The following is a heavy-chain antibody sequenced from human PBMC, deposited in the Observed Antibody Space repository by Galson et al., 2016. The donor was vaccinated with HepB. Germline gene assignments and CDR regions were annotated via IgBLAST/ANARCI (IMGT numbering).Heavy chain of an antibody. Sequence: SLRLSCAASEFSVRNNYMNWVRQAPGKGLEWVSVIYSGGTTYYADSVKGRFTISRDNSKNTLYLQMKSLRAADTAVYYCVGGWYAYWGQGTLVTVSS. D-gene: IGHD6-19*01. CDR3: VGGWYAY. CDR1: EFSVRNNY. CDR2: IYSGGTT. J-gene: IGHJ4*02. V-gene: IGHV3-53*01.